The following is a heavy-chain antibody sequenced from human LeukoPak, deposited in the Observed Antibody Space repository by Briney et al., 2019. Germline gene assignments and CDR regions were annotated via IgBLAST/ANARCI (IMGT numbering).Heavy chain of an antibody. J-gene: IGHJ5*02. V-gene: IGHV3-49*04. D-gene: IGHD6-13*01. CDR1: GFTFGDYA. CDR3: TRANSSWPEDNWFDP. CDR2: IRSKAYGGTT. Sequence: GGSLRLSCTASGFTFGDYAMSWVRQAPGKGLEWVGFIRSKAYGGTTEYAASVKGRFTISRDDSKSIAYLQMNSLKTEDTAVYYCTRANSSWPEDNWFDPWGQGTLVTVSS.